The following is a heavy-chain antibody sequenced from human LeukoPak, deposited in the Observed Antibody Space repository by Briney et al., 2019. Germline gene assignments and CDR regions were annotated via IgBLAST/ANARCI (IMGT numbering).Heavy chain of an antibody. Sequence: PGGSLRLSCAASGFTFSSYWMSWVRQAPGKGLEWVANIKQDGSEKYYVDSVKGRFTISRDNAKNSLYLQMNSLRAEDTAVYYCARHPYCSSTSCTYYYYYMDVWGKGTTVTISS. CDR1: GFTFSSYW. J-gene: IGHJ6*03. V-gene: IGHV3-7*01. CDR3: ARHPYCSSTSCTYYYYYMDV. CDR2: IKQDGSEK. D-gene: IGHD2-2*01.